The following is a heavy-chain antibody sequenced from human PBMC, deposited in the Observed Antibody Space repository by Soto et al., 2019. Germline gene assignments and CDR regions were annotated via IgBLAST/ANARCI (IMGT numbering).Heavy chain of an antibody. D-gene: IGHD5-18*01. CDR3: ARHRLGYSYGYHPGMVDY. J-gene: IGHJ4*02. V-gene: IGHV4-39*01. CDR1: GGSISSSSYY. CDR2: IYYSGST. Sequence: QLQLQESGPGLVKPSETLSLTCTVSGGSISSSSYYWGWIRQPPGKGLEWIGSIYYSGSTYYNPSLKSRVTIPVDTSKNQFCLNLSSVTAADTAVYYCARHRLGYSYGYHPGMVDYWGQGTLVTVSS.